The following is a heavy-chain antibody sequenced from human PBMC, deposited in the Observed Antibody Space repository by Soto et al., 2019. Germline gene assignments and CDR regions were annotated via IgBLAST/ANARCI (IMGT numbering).Heavy chain of an antibody. J-gene: IGHJ3*02. D-gene: IGHD6-6*01. Sequence: ASVKVSCKASGYTFTSYDINWVRQATGQGLEWMGWMNPNSGNTGYAQKFQGRATMTRNTSISTAYMELSSLRSEDTAVYYCATPYSSSPEEVDAFDIWGQGTMVTVSS. CDR3: ATPYSSSPEEVDAFDI. V-gene: IGHV1-8*01. CDR2: MNPNSGNT. CDR1: GYTFTSYD.